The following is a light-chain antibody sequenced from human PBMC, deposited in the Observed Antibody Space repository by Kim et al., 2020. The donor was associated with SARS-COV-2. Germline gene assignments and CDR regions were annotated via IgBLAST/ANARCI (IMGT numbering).Light chain of an antibody. J-gene: IGLJ1*01. CDR1: SFNIGSNT. Sequence: QSVLTQPPSASGTPGQGVTISCSGSSFNIGSNTVIWFQQLPGTAPKLLIYSNNQRPSGVPDRFSGSKSGTSASLAISGLQSEDEADYYCAAWDDSLNGNVFGTGTKVTVL. CDR2: SNN. V-gene: IGLV1-44*01. CDR3: AAWDDSLNGNV.